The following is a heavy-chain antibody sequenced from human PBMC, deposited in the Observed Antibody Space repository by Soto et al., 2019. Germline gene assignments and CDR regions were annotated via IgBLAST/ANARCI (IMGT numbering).Heavy chain of an antibody. CDR3: AGGRLTSYYYYGMDV. D-gene: IGHD3-10*01. J-gene: IGHJ6*02. CDR1: GYTFTSYG. V-gene: IGHV1-18*01. Sequence: ASVKVSCKASGYTFTSYGISWVRQAPGQGLEWMGWISAYNGNTNYAQKLQGRVTMTTDTSTSTAYMELRSLGSDDTAVYYCAGGRLTSYYYYGMDVWGQGTTVTVSS. CDR2: ISAYNGNT.